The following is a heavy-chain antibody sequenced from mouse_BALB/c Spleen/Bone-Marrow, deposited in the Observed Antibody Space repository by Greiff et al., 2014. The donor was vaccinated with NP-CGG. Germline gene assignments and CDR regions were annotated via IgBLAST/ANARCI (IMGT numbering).Heavy chain of an antibody. V-gene: IGHV1-9*01. J-gene: IGHJ2*01. Sequence: LEESGAELMKPGASVKISCKATGYTFSSYWIEWVKQRPGHGLEWIGEILPGSGNTNYNEKFKGKATFTADTSSNTAYMQLSSLTSEDSAVYYCARRGYDGYHWGQGTTLTVSS. CDR3: ARRGYDGYH. CDR2: ILPGSGNT. D-gene: IGHD2-3*01. CDR1: GYTFSSYW.